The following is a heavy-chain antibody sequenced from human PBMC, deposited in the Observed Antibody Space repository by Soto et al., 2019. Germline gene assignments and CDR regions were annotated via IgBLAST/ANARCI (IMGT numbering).Heavy chain of an antibody. CDR2: ISFDGQNE. D-gene: IGHD2-21*01. CDR1: GFTFSNYA. V-gene: IGHV3-30*04. Sequence: QVQLVESGGGVVQPGRSLRLSCAASGFTFSNYAMHWVRQAPGKGLEWVSVISFDGQNEYYAGSVKGRFTISRDDSKTTLYLQMNSLRPEDTAVYYCAREILPPYCGSECYPYFDYWGQGTPVTVSS. CDR3: AREILPPYCGSECYPYFDY. J-gene: IGHJ4*02.